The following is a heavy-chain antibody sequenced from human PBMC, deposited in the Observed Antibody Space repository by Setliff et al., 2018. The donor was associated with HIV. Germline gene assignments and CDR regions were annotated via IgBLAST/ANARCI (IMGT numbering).Heavy chain of an antibody. J-gene: IGHJ4*02. Sequence: SETLSLTCTVSGGSISSGSFYWSWIRQPAGKGLEWIGRIYASGSTNYNPSLKSRVTISVDTSKNLFSLKLSSVTAADTAVYYCARGAYPREFYFDSWGQGMLVTVSS. V-gene: IGHV4-61*02. D-gene: IGHD2-21*01. CDR1: GGSISSGSFY. CDR2: IYASGST. CDR3: ARGAYPREFYFDS.